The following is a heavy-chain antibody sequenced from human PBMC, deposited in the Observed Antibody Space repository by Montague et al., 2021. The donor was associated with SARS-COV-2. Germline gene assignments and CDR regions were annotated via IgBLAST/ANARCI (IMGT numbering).Heavy chain of an antibody. CDR2: MSYSGSA. CDR3: ARTSDPSNFDSTGYYGAFDV. CDR1: GATISSDY. V-gene: IGHV4-59*01. D-gene: IGHD3-22*01. J-gene: IGHJ4*02. Sequence: SETLSLTCTVSGATISSDYWSWIRQSPGKGLEWIGCMSYSGSATYNPSLESRVAISRDTSKNQFSLTLIPATAADTAIYYCARTSDPSNFDSTGYYGAFDVWGQGTLVTVSS.